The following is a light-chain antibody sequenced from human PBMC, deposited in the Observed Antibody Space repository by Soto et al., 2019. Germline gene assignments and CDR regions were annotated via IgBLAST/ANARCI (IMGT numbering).Light chain of an antibody. V-gene: IGKV1-5*03. CDR3: QQYNNWYT. Sequence: DIQMTQSPSTLSASVGDRVTITCRASQSISSWLAWYQQRPGKAPKLLIYKASSLESGVPSRFSGSGSGTEFTLTISSLQPDDFATYYCQQYNNWYTFGQGTKVDIK. J-gene: IGKJ2*01. CDR2: KAS. CDR1: QSISSW.